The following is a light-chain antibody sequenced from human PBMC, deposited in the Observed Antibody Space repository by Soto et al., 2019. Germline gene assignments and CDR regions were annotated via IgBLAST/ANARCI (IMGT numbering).Light chain of an antibody. J-gene: IGKJ2*01. CDR2: AAS. V-gene: IGKV3-20*01. Sequence: EIVLTQSPGTLSLSPGERATLSCRTSQSVSSDFLAWYQQKPGQAPRLLIYAASNRTTGIPDRFSGSRSGPDFILTISRLEPEDFAVYYCQQYSTPPRMYTFGLGTKLEIK. CDR1: QSVSSDF. CDR3: QQYSTPPRMYT.